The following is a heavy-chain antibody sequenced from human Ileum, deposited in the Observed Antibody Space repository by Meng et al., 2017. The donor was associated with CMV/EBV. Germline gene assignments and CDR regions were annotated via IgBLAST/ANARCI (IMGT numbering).Heavy chain of an antibody. Sequence: TRSLTCAVYGGSFSGYYWSWIRQPPGKGLEWIGEINHSGSTNYNPSLKSRVTISVDTSKNQFSLKLSSVTAADTAVYYCARAWFDPWGQGTLVTVSS. J-gene: IGHJ5*02. CDR3: ARAWFDP. CDR1: GGSFSGYY. V-gene: IGHV4-34*01. CDR2: INHSGST.